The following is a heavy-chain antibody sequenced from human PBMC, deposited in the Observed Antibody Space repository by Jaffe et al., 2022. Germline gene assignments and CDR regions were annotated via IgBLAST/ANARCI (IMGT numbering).Heavy chain of an antibody. V-gene: IGHV3-23*01. D-gene: IGHD1-1*01. CDR2: LSDGGGST. J-gene: IGHJ4*02. CDR1: GFPFSSYA. CDR3: AKGEDDIHVVVYCHS. Sequence: EVQLLESGGGLVQPGGSLRLSCVASGFPFSSYAMSWVRQAPGKGLEWLSTLSDGGGSTFYADSVKGRFTISRDISKNTLYLQMNSLRPEDTAVYYCAKGEDDIHVVVYCHSWGQGTLVTVSS.